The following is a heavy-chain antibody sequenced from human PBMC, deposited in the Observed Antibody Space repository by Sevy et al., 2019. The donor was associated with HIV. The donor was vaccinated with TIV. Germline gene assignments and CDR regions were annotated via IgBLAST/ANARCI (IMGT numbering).Heavy chain of an antibody. V-gene: IGHV3-30-3*01. D-gene: IGHD3-22*01. Sequence: GGSLRLSCAASGFTFSSYAMHWVRQAPGKGLEWVAVISYDGSNKYYADSVKGRFTISRDNSKNTLYLQMNSLRAEDTAVYYCARDSLADYYDSSGYYSRAFDIWGQGTMVTVSS. CDR2: ISYDGSNK. J-gene: IGHJ3*02. CDR1: GFTFSSYA. CDR3: ARDSLADYYDSSGYYSRAFDI.